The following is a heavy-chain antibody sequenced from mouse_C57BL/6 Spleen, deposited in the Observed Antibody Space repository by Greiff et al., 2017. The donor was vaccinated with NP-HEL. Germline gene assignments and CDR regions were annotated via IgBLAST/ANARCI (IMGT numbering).Heavy chain of an antibody. Sequence: EVQLHQSGAELVRPGASVKLSCTASGFNIKDDYMHWVKQRPEQGLEWIGWIDPENGDTEYASKFQGKATITADTSSNTAYLQLSSLTSEDTAVYYCTTLWLLSYAMDYWGQGTSVTVSS. D-gene: IGHD2-3*01. V-gene: IGHV14-4*01. CDR2: IDPENGDT. CDR3: TTLWLLSYAMDY. J-gene: IGHJ4*01. CDR1: GFNIKDDY.